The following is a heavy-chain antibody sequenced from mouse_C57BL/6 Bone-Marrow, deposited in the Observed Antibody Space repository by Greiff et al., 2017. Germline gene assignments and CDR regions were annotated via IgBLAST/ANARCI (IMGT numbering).Heavy chain of an antibody. V-gene: IGHV7-1*01. CDR3: ARGTVVEGAMDY. CDR2: SRNKANDYTT. CDR1: GFTFSDFY. J-gene: IGHJ4*01. Sequence: EVKLVESGGGLVQSGRSLRLSCATSGFTFSDFYMEWVRQAPGKGLEWIAASRNKANDYTTEYSASVKGRFIVSRDTSQSILYLQMNALRAEDTAIYYCARGTVVEGAMDYWGQGTSVTVSS. D-gene: IGHD1-1*01.